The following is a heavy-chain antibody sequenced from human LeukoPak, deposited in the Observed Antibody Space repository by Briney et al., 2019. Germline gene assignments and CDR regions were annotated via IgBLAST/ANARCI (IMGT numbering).Heavy chain of an antibody. CDR1: GFRFSSYA. J-gene: IGHJ4*02. CDR3: ARMGSSTSSY. D-gene: IGHD2-2*01. CDR2: IKQDGSEK. Sequence: GGSLRLSCAASGFRFSSYAMSWVRQAPGKGLEWVANIKQDGSEKYYVDSVKGRFTISRDNAKNSLYLQVNSLRAEDTAVYYCARMGSSTSSYWGQGTLVTVSS. V-gene: IGHV3-7*01.